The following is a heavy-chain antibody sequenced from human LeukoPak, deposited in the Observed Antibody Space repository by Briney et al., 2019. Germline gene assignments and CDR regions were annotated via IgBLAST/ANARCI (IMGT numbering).Heavy chain of an antibody. CDR2: IYSGGST. CDR1: EFSVGSNY. CDR3: ARDRGSGGYYYMDV. J-gene: IGHJ6*03. D-gene: IGHD6-25*01. V-gene: IGHV3-66*01. Sequence: GGSLRLSCAASEFSVGSNYMTWVRQAPGKGLEWVSLIYSGGSTYYADSVKGRFTISRDNSKNTLYLQMNSLRAEDTAVYYCARDRGSGGYYYMDVWGKGTTVTVSS.